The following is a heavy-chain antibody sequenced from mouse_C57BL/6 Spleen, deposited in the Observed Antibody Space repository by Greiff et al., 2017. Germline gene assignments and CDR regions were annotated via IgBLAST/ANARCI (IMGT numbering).Heavy chain of an antibody. Sequence: QVQLQQPGAELVKPGASVKLSCKASGYTFTSYWMHWVKQRPGQGLEWIGMIHPNSGSTNYNEKFKGKATLTVDKSSSTAYMQLSSLTSEDSAVYYCARHDGSSLDYWGQGTTLTVSS. J-gene: IGHJ2*01. D-gene: IGHD1-1*01. CDR1: GYTFTSYW. CDR3: ARHDGSSLDY. V-gene: IGHV1-64*01. CDR2: IHPNSGST.